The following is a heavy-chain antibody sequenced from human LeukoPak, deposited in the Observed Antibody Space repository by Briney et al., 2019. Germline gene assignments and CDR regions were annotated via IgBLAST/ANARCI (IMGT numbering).Heavy chain of an antibody. CDR2: IIPIFGTA. J-gene: IGHJ4*02. CDR3: ARDLYYDSSGYYDY. CDR1: GGTFSSYA. D-gene: IGHD3-22*01. V-gene: IGHV1-69*05. Sequence: SVKVSCKASGGTFSSYAISWVRQAPGQGLEWMGRIIPIFGTANYAQKFQGRVTITTDESTSTAYMELSSLRSEDAAVYYCARDLYYDSSGYYDYWGQGTLVTVSS.